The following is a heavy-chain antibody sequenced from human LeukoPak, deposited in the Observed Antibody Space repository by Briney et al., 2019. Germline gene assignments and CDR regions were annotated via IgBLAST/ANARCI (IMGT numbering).Heavy chain of an antibody. CDR3: ARSPPRGATKWFDP. D-gene: IGHD1-26*01. J-gene: IGHJ5*02. V-gene: IGHV1-2*02. CDR1: GFTFTDYY. Sequence: GASVRLSCKASGFTFTDYYMHWVRQAPGQGLEWMGWINPNSGGKNYAQKFQGRVTMTRDTSISTAYMELSRLRSDDTAVYYCARSPPRGATKWFDPWGQGTLVTVSS. CDR2: INPNSGGK.